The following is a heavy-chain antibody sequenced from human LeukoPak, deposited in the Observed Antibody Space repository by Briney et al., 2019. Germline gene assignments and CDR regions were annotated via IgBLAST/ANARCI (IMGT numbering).Heavy chain of an antibody. V-gene: IGHV3-21*01. Sequence: GGSLRLSRAASGFTFSSYSMNWVRQAPGKGLEWVSSISSSSSYIYYADSVKGRFTISRDNAKNSLYLQMNSLRAEDTAVYYCARIARGVATDFFDYWGQGTLVTVSS. J-gene: IGHJ4*02. CDR2: ISSSSSYI. CDR3: ARIARGVATDFFDY. D-gene: IGHD5-12*01. CDR1: GFTFSSYS.